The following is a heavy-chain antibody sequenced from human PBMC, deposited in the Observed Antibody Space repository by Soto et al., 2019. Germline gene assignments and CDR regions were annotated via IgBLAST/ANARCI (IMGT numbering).Heavy chain of an antibody. D-gene: IGHD3-3*02. CDR3: ARERRPYISSQGVWFGP. Sequence: SETLSLTCTVSGGSISSGGYDWSWIRQHPVKGLEWIGNIYYSGNSHYSPSLRSRLTISIDTSKNQFSLRLSSVTAADTAVYYCARERRPYISSQGVWFGPWGQGTLVTVSS. V-gene: IGHV4-31*03. CDR2: IYYSGNS. CDR1: GGSISSGGYD. J-gene: IGHJ5*02.